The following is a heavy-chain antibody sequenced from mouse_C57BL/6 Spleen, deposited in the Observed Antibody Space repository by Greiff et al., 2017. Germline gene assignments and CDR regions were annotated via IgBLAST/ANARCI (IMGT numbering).Heavy chain of an antibody. J-gene: IGHJ4*01. CDR1: GFSLTSYG. Sequence: VQGVESGPGLVQPSQSLSITCTVSGFSLTSYGVPWVRQSPGKGLEWLGVIWRGGSTDYNAAFMSRLSITKDNSKSQVFFKMNSLQADDTAIYYCAKSLEAMDYWGQGTSVTVSS. CDR2: IWRGGST. CDR3: AKSLEAMDY. V-gene: IGHV2-5*01. D-gene: IGHD6-1*01.